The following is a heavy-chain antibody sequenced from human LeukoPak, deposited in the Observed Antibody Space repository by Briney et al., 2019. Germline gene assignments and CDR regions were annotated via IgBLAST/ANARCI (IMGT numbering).Heavy chain of an antibody. V-gene: IGHV3-15*01. CDR3: TTEGYSGYNPSTY. CDR1: LFTPSNAW. J-gene: IGHJ4*02. Sequence: RGSLRLSCAASLFTPSNAWMSWVRQAPGQGVEWVGRITKKTDGGTTDYAAPVKGRFTISRDASKNTLSRQMNSLKTDDTAVYWCTTEGYSGYNPSTYWSEGTLVTVSS. CDR2: ITKKTDGGTT. D-gene: IGHD5-12*01.